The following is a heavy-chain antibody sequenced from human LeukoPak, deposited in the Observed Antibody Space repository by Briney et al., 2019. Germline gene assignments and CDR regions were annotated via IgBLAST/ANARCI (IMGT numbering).Heavy chain of an antibody. CDR2: INPNSGDT. CDR1: GYTLTDYY. V-gene: IGHV1-2*02. Sequence: ASVKVSCKASGYTLTDYYRHWVRQAPGQGLEWMGWINPNSGDTNYAQNFQGRVTMTRDTSISTAYMELSRLTSDDTAIYYCARDWRGSYFPDFWGQGTLVTVSS. D-gene: IGHD1-26*01. CDR3: ARDWRGSYFPDF. J-gene: IGHJ4*02.